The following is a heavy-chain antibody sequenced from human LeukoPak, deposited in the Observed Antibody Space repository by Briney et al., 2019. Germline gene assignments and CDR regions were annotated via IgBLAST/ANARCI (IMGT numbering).Heavy chain of an antibody. CDR2: ISWNSGSI. V-gene: IGHV3-9*01. CDR3: AKALGSSWTDYFDY. CDR1: GFTFDDYA. Sequence: GRSLRLSCAASGFTFDDYAMHWVRQAPGKGLEWVSGISWNSGSIGYADSVKGRFTISRDNAKNSLYLQMNSLRAEDTALYYCAKALGSSWTDYFDYWGQGTLVTVSS. D-gene: IGHD6-13*01. J-gene: IGHJ4*02.